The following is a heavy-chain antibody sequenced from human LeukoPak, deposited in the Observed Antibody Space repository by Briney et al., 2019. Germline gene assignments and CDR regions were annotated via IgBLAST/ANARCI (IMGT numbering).Heavy chain of an antibody. V-gene: IGHV5-51*01. Sequence: PGESLKISCKGSGYSFTSYWIGWVRQMPGKGLEWMGIIYPGDSDTRYSPSFQGQVTISADKSISTAYLQWSSLKASDTAMYYCARTLIAAMANDAFDIWGQGTMVTVSS. CDR3: ARTLIAAMANDAFDI. J-gene: IGHJ3*02. D-gene: IGHD2-21*01. CDR1: GYSFTSYW. CDR2: IYPGDSDT.